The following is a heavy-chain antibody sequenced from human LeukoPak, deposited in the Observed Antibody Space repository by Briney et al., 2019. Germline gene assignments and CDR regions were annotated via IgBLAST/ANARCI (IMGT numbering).Heavy chain of an antibody. CDR2: ISGSGGST. V-gene: IGHV3-23*01. Sequence: GGSLRLSCVASGLTFTSDVMSWVRQVPGKGLEWVSGISGSGGSTYYANSVKGRFTISRDNSKNTLFLQMNSLRAEDTAVYYCTKGGPWMITFGGAPDAFDIWGQGTMVTVSS. CDR3: TKGGPWMITFGGAPDAFDI. D-gene: IGHD3-16*01. J-gene: IGHJ3*02. CDR1: GLTFTSDV.